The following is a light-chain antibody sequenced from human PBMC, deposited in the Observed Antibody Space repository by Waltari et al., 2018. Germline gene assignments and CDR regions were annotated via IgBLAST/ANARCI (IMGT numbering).Light chain of an antibody. CDR2: VNSDGSH. CDR3: QTGGHGTWV. Sequence: QLVLTQSPSASASLGASVKLTCTPSSGHSSTVIAWLQQQPEKGPRYLMKVNSDGSHSKGDKIPDRFSGSSSGTEHYLTISSLQSEDEADYYCQTGGHGTWVFGGGTKLTVL. J-gene: IGLJ3*02. V-gene: IGLV4-69*01. CDR1: SGHSSTV.